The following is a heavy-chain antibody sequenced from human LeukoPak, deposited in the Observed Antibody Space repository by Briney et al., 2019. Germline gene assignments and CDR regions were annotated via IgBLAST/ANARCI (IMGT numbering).Heavy chain of an antibody. D-gene: IGHD3-9*01. Sequence: ASVNVFCKASGHTFTSYCISWVRQAPGQGLEWMGWINTYTGNTDYPQKLQGRVTMTTDTSTTTAYMELRSLRSDDSAVYYCARDDSYYSVTGCYHFPYWRQGPLVTVSS. CDR2: INTYTGNT. J-gene: IGHJ4*02. CDR3: ARDDSYYSVTGCYHFPY. V-gene: IGHV1-18*01. CDR1: GHTFTSYC.